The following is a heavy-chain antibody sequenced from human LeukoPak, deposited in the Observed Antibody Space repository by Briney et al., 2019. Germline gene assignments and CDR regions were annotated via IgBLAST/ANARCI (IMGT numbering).Heavy chain of an antibody. J-gene: IGHJ4*02. CDR2: IFPSGGEI. Sequence: GGSLRLSCAASGFTFSTFAMIWVRQPPGKGLEWVSSIFPSGGEIHYADSVRGRFTISRDNSKSTLSLQMNSLRVEDTAVYYCARATRQGSYSFGSGTYYGLSAWGQGTLVTVSS. CDR3: ARATRQGSYSFGSGTYYGLSA. D-gene: IGHD3-10*01. V-gene: IGHV3-23*01. CDR1: GFTFSTFA.